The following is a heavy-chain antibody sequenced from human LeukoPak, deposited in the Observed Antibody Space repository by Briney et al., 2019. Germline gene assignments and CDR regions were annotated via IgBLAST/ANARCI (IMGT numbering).Heavy chain of an antibody. CDR2: IKQGGSEK. D-gene: IGHD2-21*02. J-gene: IGHJ4*02. CDR3: ARSVTASFDY. Sequence: QPGGSLRLSCAASGFTISSYWMSWARQAPGKGLEWVANIKQGGSEKYYVDSVKGRFTISRDNAKNSLYLQMNSLRAEDTAVYYCARSVTASFDYWGQGTLVTVSS. V-gene: IGHV3-7*01. CDR1: GFTISSYW.